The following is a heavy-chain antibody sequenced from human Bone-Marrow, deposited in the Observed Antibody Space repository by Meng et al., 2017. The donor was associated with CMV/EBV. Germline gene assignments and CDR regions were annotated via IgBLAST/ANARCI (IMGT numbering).Heavy chain of an antibody. CDR1: GFTFSSYG. CDR3: TRAPLRGSGYYNYYYYGMDV. CDR2: IRSKAYGGTT. J-gene: IGHJ6*02. V-gene: IGHV3-49*04. Sequence: GESLKISCAASGFTFSSYGMHWVRQAPGKGLEWVGFIRSKAYGGTTEYAASVKGRFTISRDDSKSIAYLQMNSLKTEDTAVYYCTRAPLRGSGYYNYYYYGMDVWGQGTTVTVSS. D-gene: IGHD3-3*01.